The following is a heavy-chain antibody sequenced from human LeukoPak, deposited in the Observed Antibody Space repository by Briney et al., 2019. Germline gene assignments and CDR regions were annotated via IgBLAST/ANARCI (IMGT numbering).Heavy chain of an antibody. J-gene: IGHJ3*02. CDR1: GYTFTGYY. Sequence: ASVKVSCKASGYTFTGYYMHWVRQAPGQGLEWMGWINPNSGGTNYAQKSQGRVTMTRDTSISTAYMELSRLRSDDTAVYYCARDECGGDCYSAFDIWGQGTMVTVSS. D-gene: IGHD2-21*02. CDR3: ARDECGGDCYSAFDI. CDR2: INPNSGGT. V-gene: IGHV1-2*02.